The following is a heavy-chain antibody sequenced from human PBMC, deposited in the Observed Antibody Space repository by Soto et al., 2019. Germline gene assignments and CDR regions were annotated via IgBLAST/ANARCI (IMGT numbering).Heavy chain of an antibody. D-gene: IGHD1-26*01. Sequence: ASVKVSCKASGYTFTDYYMHWVRQAPGQGLEWMGWINPKTGGTNYVQKFQGRVTMTRDTPITTAYMELSRLRSDDTAVYYCARDVVGSDYFDSWGQGTLVTVSS. J-gene: IGHJ4*02. CDR2: INPKTGGT. CDR3: ARDVVGSDYFDS. CDR1: GYTFTDYY. V-gene: IGHV1-2*02.